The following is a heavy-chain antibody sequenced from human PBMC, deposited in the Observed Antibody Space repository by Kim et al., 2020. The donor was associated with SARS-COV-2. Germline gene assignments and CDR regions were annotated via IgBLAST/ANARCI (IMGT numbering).Heavy chain of an antibody. J-gene: IGHJ1*01. Sequence: SETLSLTCTVSGGSISSSSYYWGWIRQPPGKGLEWIGSIYYSGSTYYNPSLKSRVTISVDTSKNQFSLKLSSVTAADTAVYYCASLRGWLLLRRYFQHWGQGTLVTVSS. CDR3: ASLRGWLLLRRYFQH. CDR1: GGSISSSSYY. D-gene: IGHD3-22*01. CDR2: IYYSGST. V-gene: IGHV4-39*07.